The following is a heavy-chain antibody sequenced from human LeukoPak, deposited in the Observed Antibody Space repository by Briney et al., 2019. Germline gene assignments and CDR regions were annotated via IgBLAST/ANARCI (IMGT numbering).Heavy chain of an antibody. Sequence: GGSLRLSCTASGFTFGDYAMSWVRQAPGKGLEWVGFIGSKAYGGTIEYAASVKGRFTTSRDDSKSIAYLQMNSLKTEDTAVYYCTRVPYSSGWYDYFDYWGQGTLVTVSS. CDR3: TRVPYSSGWYDYFDY. V-gene: IGHV3-49*04. J-gene: IGHJ4*02. CDR2: IGSKAYGGTI. D-gene: IGHD6-19*01. CDR1: GFTFGDYA.